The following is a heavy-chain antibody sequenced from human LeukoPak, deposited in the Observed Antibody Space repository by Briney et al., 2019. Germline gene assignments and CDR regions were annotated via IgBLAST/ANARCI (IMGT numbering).Heavy chain of an antibody. CDR3: AREVDTAMVKDAFDI. D-gene: IGHD5-18*01. J-gene: IGHJ3*02. CDR1: GGSFSGYD. V-gene: IGHV4-34*01. Sequence: SETLSLTCAVYGGSFSGYDWSWIRQPPGKGLEWIGEINHSGSTNYNPSLKSRVTISVDTSKNQFSLKLSSVTAADKAVYYCAREVDTAMVKDAFDIWGQGTMVTVSS. CDR2: INHSGST.